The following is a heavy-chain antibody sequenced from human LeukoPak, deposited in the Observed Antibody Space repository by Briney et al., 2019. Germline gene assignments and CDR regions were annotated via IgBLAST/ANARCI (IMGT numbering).Heavy chain of an antibody. CDR2: INPNSGGT. CDR1: GYTFTGYY. D-gene: IGHD3-3*01. Sequence: GASVKVSCKASGYTFTGYYMHWVRQAPGQGLEWMGWINPNSGGTNYAQKFQGRVTMTRDTSISTDYMELSRLRSEDTAVYYCARSLHWSGYYTVPPDYWGQGTLVTVSS. V-gene: IGHV1-2*02. CDR3: ARSLHWSGYYTVPPDY. J-gene: IGHJ4*02.